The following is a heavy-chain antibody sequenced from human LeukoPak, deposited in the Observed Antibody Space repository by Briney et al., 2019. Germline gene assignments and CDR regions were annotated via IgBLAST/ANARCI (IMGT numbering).Heavy chain of an antibody. D-gene: IGHD3-10*01. V-gene: IGHV1-8*03. J-gene: IGHJ3*02. CDR1: GYTFTSYD. Sequence: ASVKVSCKAPGYTFTSYDINWVRQATGQGLEWMGWMNPNSGNTGYAQKFQGRVTITRNTSISTAHMELSSLRSEDTAVYYCAGSRGWDAFDIWGQGTMVTVSS. CDR3: AGSRGWDAFDI. CDR2: MNPNSGNT.